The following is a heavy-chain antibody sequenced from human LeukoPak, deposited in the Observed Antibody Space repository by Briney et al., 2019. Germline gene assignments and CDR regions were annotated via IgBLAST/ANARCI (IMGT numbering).Heavy chain of an antibody. CDR3: ARDRRYFDWLLPDY. CDR1: GGSVSSGSYY. CDR2: IYYSGST. V-gene: IGHV4-61*01. Sequence: SETLSLTCTVSGGSVSSGSYYWSWIRQPPGKGLEWIGYIYYSGSTNYNPSLKSRVTISVDTSKNQFSLKLSSVTAADTAVYYCARDRRYFDWLLPDYWGQGTLVTVSS. J-gene: IGHJ4*02. D-gene: IGHD3-9*01.